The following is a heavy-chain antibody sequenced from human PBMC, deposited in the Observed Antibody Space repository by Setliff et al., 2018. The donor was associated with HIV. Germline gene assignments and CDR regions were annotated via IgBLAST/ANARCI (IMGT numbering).Heavy chain of an antibody. Sequence: SETLSLTCNVSGDSISNQYWNWIRQPPGQGLEWSATIYTSGNSVSNPSLKSRVTISVDTSKNQFSLALNSVTAADTAVYYCARVEAKVRGATYGMDGWGQGTTVTVSS. V-gene: IGHV4-59*11. D-gene: IGHD3-10*01. J-gene: IGHJ6*02. CDR2: IYTSGNS. CDR1: GDSISNQY. CDR3: ARVEAKVRGATYGMDG.